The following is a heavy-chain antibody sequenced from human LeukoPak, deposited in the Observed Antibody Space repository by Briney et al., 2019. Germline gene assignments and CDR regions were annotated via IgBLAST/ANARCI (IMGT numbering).Heavy chain of an antibody. J-gene: IGHJ4*02. CDR2: TWFDGSNK. CDR3: AGGGVGNYFDY. Sequence: HPGRSLRLSCAASGFTFRNYGMHWVRQAPGKGLEWMALTWFDGSNKYYADSVKGRFTISRDNSKNTLYLQMNSLRAEDTAVYYCAGGGVGNYFDYWGQGTLVTVSS. D-gene: IGHD3-16*01. V-gene: IGHV3-33*01. CDR1: GFTFRNYG.